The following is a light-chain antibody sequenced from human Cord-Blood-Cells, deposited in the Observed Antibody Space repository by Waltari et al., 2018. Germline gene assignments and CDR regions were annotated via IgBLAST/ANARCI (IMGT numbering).Light chain of an antibody. J-gene: IGLJ1*01. CDR2: EGI. V-gene: IGLV2-23*01. Sequence: QSALTQPASVSGSPGQSITISCTGTSSDVGSYILVSCYQQHPGKAPKLMIYEGIKRPLGVSNRFSASKSGNTASLTISGLQAEDEANYYCCSYAVSSTYVFGTGTKVTGL. CDR3: CSYAVSSTYV. CDR1: SSDVGSYIL.